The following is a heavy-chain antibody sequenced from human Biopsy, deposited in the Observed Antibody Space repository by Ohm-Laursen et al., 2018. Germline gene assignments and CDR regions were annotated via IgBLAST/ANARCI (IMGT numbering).Heavy chain of an antibody. CDR2: NIPILGAG. D-gene: IGHD3-9*01. J-gene: IGHJ1*01. V-gene: IGHV1-69*06. CDR1: GGTFSNYG. CDR3: ATKLTGYFHH. Sequence: SVKVSCKAPGGTFSNYGVNWVRQAPGQGLEWLGGNIPILGAGNYAQKFQDRVTVAADTSTSTATMELGSLRSDDTAVYYCATKLTGYFHHWGQGTLVIVSS.